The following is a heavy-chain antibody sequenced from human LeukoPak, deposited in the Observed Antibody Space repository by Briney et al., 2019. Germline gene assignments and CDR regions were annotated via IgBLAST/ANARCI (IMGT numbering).Heavy chain of an antibody. CDR3: VKNFGITPYYFDH. J-gene: IGHJ4*02. V-gene: IGHV3-23*01. D-gene: IGHD3-16*01. CDR1: GFTFNNYA. CDR2: ISGPGINT. Sequence: GGSLRLSCAASGFTFNNYAMIWVRQAPGKGLEWVSGISGPGINTYDADSVKGRFTISRDNSENTVCLQMNSLRTDDTALYYCVKNFGITPYYFDHWGQGTLVTVSS.